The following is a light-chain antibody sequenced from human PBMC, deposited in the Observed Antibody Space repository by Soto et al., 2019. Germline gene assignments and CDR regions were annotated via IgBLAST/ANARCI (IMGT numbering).Light chain of an antibody. CDR1: QSISSW. V-gene: IGKV1-5*01. J-gene: IGKJ1*01. CDR2: DAS. CDR3: QQYNSYWGT. Sequence: DIQMTQSPSTLSASVGDRVTITCRASQSISSWLAWYQQKPGKAPKLLIYDASSLESGVPSRFSGSGSGTXXXXXXXXXXXXXFATYYCQQYNSYWGTXXXXXKVEXX.